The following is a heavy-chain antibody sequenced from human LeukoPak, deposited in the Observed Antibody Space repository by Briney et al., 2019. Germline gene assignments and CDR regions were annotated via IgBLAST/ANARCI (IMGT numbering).Heavy chain of an antibody. V-gene: IGHV3-21*01. J-gene: IGHJ4*02. Sequence: GGSLRLSCAASGFTFSSYSMNWVRQAPGKGLEWVSSISSSSSYIYYADSVKGRFTISRDDAKNSLYLQMNSLRAEDTAVYYYARGGRDVIAAAGTIGYWGQGTLVTVSS. D-gene: IGHD6-13*01. CDR2: ISSSSSYI. CDR3: ARGGRDVIAAAGTIGY. CDR1: GFTFSSYS.